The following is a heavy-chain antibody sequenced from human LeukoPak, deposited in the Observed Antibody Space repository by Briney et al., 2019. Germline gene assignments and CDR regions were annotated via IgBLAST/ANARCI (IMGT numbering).Heavy chain of an antibody. D-gene: IGHD3/OR15-3a*01. J-gene: IGHJ4*02. CDR1: GFTFSDYW. Sequence: GGSLRLSCAASGFTFSDYWMTWVRQAPGKGLEWLANIRQDGGEAFYVDSMKGRFTISRDNAKNSLYLQMSSLRDEDTAVYYCASLRTSYWGQGTLVTVSS. CDR3: ASLRTSY. V-gene: IGHV3-7*01. CDR2: IRQDGGEA.